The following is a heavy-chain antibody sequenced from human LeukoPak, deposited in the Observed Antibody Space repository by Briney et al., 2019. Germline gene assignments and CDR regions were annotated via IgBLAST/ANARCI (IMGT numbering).Heavy chain of an antibody. CDR3: ARDPAVAGHWDWFDP. J-gene: IGHJ5*02. CDR2: MYYTGST. CDR1: GGSISSDY. Sequence: SETLSLTCTVSGGSISSDYWSWIRQPPGKGLEWIGYMYYTGSTNYNPSLESRVTISGDTSKKQFSLKLSSVTAADTAVYYCARDPAVAGHWDWFDPWGQGTLVTVSS. V-gene: IGHV4-59*12. D-gene: IGHD6-19*01.